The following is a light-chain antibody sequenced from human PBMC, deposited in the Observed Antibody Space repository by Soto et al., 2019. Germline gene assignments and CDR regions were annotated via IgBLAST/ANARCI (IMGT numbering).Light chain of an antibody. J-gene: IGKJ2*01. Sequence: DIPLTQSPFSLSATVGDRVTITCQARQDIRKYLNWYQHNPGKAPKLLIYDASNRETGVPSRFSGSESGTEFSLSIDSLQPEVIATYYCQQYDQPPYTFGQGTTLEIK. CDR3: QQYDQPPYT. CDR2: DAS. CDR1: QDIRKY. V-gene: IGKV1-33*01.